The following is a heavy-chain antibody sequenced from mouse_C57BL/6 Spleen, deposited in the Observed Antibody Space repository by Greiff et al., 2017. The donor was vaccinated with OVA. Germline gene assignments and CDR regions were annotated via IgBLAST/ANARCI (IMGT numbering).Heavy chain of an antibody. CDR1: GYSITSGYY. CDR2: ISYDGSN. V-gene: IGHV3-6*01. J-gene: IGHJ3*01. Sequence: EVKVEESGPGLVKPSQSLSLTCSVTGYSITSGYYWNWIRQFPGNKLEWMGYISYDGSNNYNPSLKNRISITRDTSKNQFFLKLNSVTTEDTATYYCARDLYYGSSYGFAYWGQGTLVTVSA. D-gene: IGHD1-1*01. CDR3: ARDLYYGSSYGFAY.